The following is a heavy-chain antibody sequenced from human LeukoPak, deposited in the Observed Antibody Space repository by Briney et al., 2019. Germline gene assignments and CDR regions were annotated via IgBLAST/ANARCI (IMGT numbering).Heavy chain of an antibody. CDR2: IIPIFGTA. Sequence: GASVKVSCKASGGTFSSYAISWVRQAPGQGLEWMGGIIPIFGTANYAQKFQGRVTITADESTSTAYMELSSLRSEDTAVYYCAGIGCSSTSCYTGNWFDPWGQGTLVTVSS. CDR3: AGIGCSSTSCYTGNWFDP. V-gene: IGHV1-69*13. D-gene: IGHD2-2*02. CDR1: GGTFSSYA. J-gene: IGHJ5*02.